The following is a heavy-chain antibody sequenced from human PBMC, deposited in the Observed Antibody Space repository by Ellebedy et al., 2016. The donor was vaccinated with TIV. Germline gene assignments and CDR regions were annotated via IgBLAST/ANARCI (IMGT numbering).Heavy chain of an antibody. Sequence: AASVKVSCKASGCTFSSYPISWVRQAPGQGLEWLGRIIPILGIANYAQKFQGRVTITGDKSTSTAYMELSSLRSEDTAVYYCARDEPNSPIGDWGQGTLVTVSS. D-gene: IGHD3-16*01. CDR3: ARDEPNSPIGD. CDR1: GCTFSSYP. J-gene: IGHJ4*02. CDR2: IIPILGIA. V-gene: IGHV1-69*04.